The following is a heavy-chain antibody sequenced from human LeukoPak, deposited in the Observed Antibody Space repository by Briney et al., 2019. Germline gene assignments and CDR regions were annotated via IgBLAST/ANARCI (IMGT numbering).Heavy chain of an antibody. Sequence: ASVKVSCRVSGNTLSELSIHWLRQAPGKGLEWMGGFDPEDGEKIYAQKFQGRVTMTEGTPTDTAYMELSGLIYEDTAVYYCARLRYFESSRALDNWGQGTLVTVSS. CDR1: GNTLSELS. V-gene: IGHV1-24*01. D-gene: IGHD3-9*01. CDR2: FDPEDGEK. CDR3: ARLRYFESSRALDN. J-gene: IGHJ4*02.